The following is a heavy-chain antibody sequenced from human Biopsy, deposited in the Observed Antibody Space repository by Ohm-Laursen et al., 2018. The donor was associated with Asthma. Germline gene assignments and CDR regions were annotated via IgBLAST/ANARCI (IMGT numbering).Heavy chain of an antibody. Sequence: GTLSLTCPVSGGSITSSSYYWGWIRQPPGKGMEWIGSMYHSGSPYYHPSLKSRATISVDTSKNQLSLKMSSVAAADTAVYFCVRHQYSSSWSTFDYWGQGALVTVSS. V-gene: IGHV4-39*01. CDR1: GGSITSSSYY. D-gene: IGHD3-22*01. CDR2: MYHSGSP. CDR3: VRHQYSSSWSTFDY. J-gene: IGHJ4*02.